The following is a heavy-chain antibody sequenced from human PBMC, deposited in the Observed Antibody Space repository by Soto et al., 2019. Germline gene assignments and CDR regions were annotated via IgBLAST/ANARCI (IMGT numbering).Heavy chain of an antibody. CDR1: GVSISSGNW. D-gene: IGHD2-8*01. CDR2: IFHDGTA. V-gene: IGHV4-4*02. CDR3: ARLVYDTRLNYMYFDF. J-gene: IGHJ4*02. Sequence: SETLSLICAVSGVSISSGNWWTWVRQTPQRGLEYIGEIFHDGTANYYPSFERRVAISVDTSKNQFSLKLTSVTAADTAIYFCARLVYDTRLNYMYFDFWGQGALVTVSS.